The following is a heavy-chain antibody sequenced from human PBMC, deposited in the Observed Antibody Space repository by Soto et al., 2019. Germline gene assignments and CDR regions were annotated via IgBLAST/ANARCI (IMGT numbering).Heavy chain of an antibody. Sequence: QVQLVESGGGVVQPGRSLRRSCAASGFTFSSYGMHWVRQAPGKGLEWVAVIWYDGSNKYYADSVKGRFTISRDNSKNTLYLQMNSLRAEDTAVYYCARDAQWELLGGVDYWGQGTLVTVSS. V-gene: IGHV3-33*01. CDR2: IWYDGSNK. J-gene: IGHJ4*02. CDR1: GFTFSSYG. D-gene: IGHD1-26*01. CDR3: ARDAQWELLGGVDY.